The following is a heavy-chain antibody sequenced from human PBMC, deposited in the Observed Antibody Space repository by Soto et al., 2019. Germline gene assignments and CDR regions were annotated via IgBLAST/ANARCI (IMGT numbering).Heavy chain of an antibody. Sequence: EVLLVESGGGLVQPGGSLKLSCAASGFAFKDSSIHWVRQASGKGLEWVGRIKDRAYSYATAYAESVTGRFTISRDDSNNTAYLQMSGRKTEDTAIYYCTRLISAAHDYWGKGTMVTVSS. CDR2: IKDRAYSYAT. V-gene: IGHV3-73*01. CDR3: TRLISAAHDY. J-gene: IGHJ4*02. CDR1: GFAFKDSS. D-gene: IGHD3-10*01.